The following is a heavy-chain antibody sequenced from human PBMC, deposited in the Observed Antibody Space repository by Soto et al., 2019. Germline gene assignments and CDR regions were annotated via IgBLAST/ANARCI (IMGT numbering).Heavy chain of an antibody. CDR1: GGTFSSYT. CDR3: ARVPYSSSSGSWFDP. CDR2: IIPILGIA. Sequence: SVKVSCKASGGTFSSYTISWVRQAPGQGLEWMGRIIPILGIANYAQKFQGRVTITADKSTSTAYMELSSLRSEDTAVYYCARVPYSSSSGSWFDPWGQGTLVTVSS. V-gene: IGHV1-69*02. J-gene: IGHJ5*02. D-gene: IGHD6-6*01.